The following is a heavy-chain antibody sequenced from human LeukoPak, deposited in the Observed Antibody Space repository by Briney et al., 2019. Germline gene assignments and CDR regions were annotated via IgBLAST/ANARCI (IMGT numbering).Heavy chain of an antibody. CDR3: ARASARSRYSSSPRDASDI. Sequence: SQTLSLTCAVYGGSFSGYYWSWIRQPPGKGLEWIGEINHSGSTNYNPSLKSRVTISVDTSKNQFSPKLSSVTAADTAVYYCARASARSRYSSSPRDASDIWGQGTMVTVSS. D-gene: IGHD6-6*01. CDR2: INHSGST. CDR1: GGSFSGYY. V-gene: IGHV4-34*01. J-gene: IGHJ3*02.